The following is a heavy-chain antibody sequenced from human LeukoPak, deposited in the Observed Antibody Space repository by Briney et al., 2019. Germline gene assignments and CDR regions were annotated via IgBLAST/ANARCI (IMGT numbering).Heavy chain of an antibody. J-gene: IGHJ4*02. CDR3: ARNQLEYSSSRFDY. CDR1: GGSFSGYY. V-gene: IGHV4-59*08. CDR2: IYYSGST. Sequence: SETLSLTCAVYGGSFSGYYWSWLRQPPGKGLEWIGYIYYSGSTNYNPSLKSRVTISVDTSKNQFSLKLSSVTAADTAVYYCARNQLEYSSSRFDYWGQGTLVTVSS. D-gene: IGHD6-6*01.